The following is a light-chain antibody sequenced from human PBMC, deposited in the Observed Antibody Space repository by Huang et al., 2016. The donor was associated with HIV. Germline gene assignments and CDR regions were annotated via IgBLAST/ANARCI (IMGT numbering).Light chain of an antibody. CDR2: GAS. J-gene: IGKJ4*01. Sequence: IMMTQSPTTLSVSPGDRATLSCRASHSVGSNLAWYQHKPGQAPRRLIYGASARATGIPSRFSGTGSGTEFTLTIRSVQSEDFALYYCQQYDNWPPLTFGGGTKVEIK. CDR3: QQYDNWPPLT. CDR1: HSVGSN. V-gene: IGKV3-15*01.